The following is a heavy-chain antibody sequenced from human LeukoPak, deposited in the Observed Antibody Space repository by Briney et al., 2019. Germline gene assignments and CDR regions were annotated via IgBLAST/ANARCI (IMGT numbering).Heavy chain of an antibody. Sequence: GASVKVSCKASVFTFTSSAMQWVRQARGQRLEWIGWIVVGSGNTNYAQKFQERVTITRDMSTSTAYMELSSLRSEDTPVYYCAADHDLWFGDPLYGMDVWGQGTTVTVSS. CDR2: IVVGSGNT. D-gene: IGHD3-10*01. J-gene: IGHJ6*02. CDR3: AADHDLWFGDPLYGMDV. CDR1: VFTFTSSA. V-gene: IGHV1-58*02.